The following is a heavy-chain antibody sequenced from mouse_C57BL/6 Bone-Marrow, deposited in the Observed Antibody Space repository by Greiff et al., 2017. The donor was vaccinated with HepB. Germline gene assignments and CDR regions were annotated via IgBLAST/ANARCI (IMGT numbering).Heavy chain of an antibody. Sequence: VQLKESGPELVKPGASVKIPCKASGYTFTDYNMDWVKQSHGKSLEWIGDINPNNGGTFYNKNLKGKSTLSVDKSSSTAYMELHSLTSEDTAVYYCASSGGSSPYYYAMDYWGQGTSVTVSS. J-gene: IGHJ4*01. CDR3: ASSGGSSPYYYAMDY. CDR2: INPNNGGT. CDR1: GYTFTDYN. V-gene: IGHV1-18*01. D-gene: IGHD1-1*01.